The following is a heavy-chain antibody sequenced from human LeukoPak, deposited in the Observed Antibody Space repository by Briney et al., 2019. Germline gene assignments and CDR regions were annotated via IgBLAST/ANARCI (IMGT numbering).Heavy chain of an antibody. CDR3: AKDYRDVGNSSWKKYNWFDP. CDR2: ISSSSSTI. Sequence: GGSLRLSCAASGFTFSSYSMNWVRQAPGKGLEWVSYISSSSSTIYYADSVKGRFTISRDNAKNSLYLQMNSLRAEDTAVYYCAKDYRDVGNSSWKKYNWFDPWGQGTLVTVSS. D-gene: IGHD6-13*01. J-gene: IGHJ5*02. CDR1: GFTFSSYS. V-gene: IGHV3-48*01.